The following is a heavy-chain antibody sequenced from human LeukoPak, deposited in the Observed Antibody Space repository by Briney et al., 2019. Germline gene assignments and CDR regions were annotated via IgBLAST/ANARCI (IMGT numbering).Heavy chain of an antibody. Sequence: ASVKVSCKASGGTFSSYAISWVRQAPGQGLEWMGRIIPIFGTANYAQKFQGRVTITTDESTSTAYMELSSLRSEDTAVYYCARDRSSGWYGGGYAYWGQGTLATVSS. CDR3: ARDRSSGWYGGGYAY. J-gene: IGHJ4*02. V-gene: IGHV1-69*05. CDR1: GGTFSSYA. D-gene: IGHD6-19*01. CDR2: IIPIFGTA.